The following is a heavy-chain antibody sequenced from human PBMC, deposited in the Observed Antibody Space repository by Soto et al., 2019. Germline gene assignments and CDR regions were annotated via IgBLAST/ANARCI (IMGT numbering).Heavy chain of an antibody. V-gene: IGHV4-34*01. CDR1: GGSFSGYY. J-gene: IGHJ5*02. CDR3: ARGPITMVRGVIILAYNWFDP. CDR2: INHSGST. Sequence: ASETLSLTCAVYGGSFSGYYWSWIRQPPGKGLEWIGEINHSGSTNYNPSLKSRVTISVDTSKNQFSLKLSSVTAADTAVYYCARGPITMVRGVIILAYNWFDPWGQGTLVTVSS. D-gene: IGHD3-10*01.